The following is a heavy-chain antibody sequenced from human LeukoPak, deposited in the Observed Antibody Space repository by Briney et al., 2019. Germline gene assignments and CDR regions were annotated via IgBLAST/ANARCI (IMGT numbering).Heavy chain of an antibody. CDR1: GGSISSYY. CDR3: AIDSSGYPHAFDI. J-gene: IGHJ3*02. Sequence: SETPSLTCTVSGGSISSYYWSWIRQPPGKGLEWLGYIYYSGSTNYIPSLKSRVTISVDTSKNQFSLKLSSVTAADTAVYYCAIDSSGYPHAFDIWGQGTMVTVSS. CDR2: IYYSGST. V-gene: IGHV4-59*08. D-gene: IGHD3-22*01.